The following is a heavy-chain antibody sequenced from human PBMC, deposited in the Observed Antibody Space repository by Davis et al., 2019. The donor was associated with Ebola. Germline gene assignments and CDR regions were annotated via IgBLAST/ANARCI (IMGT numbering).Heavy chain of an antibody. J-gene: IGHJ6*02. CDR2: IAYDSSSK. Sequence: GGSLRLSCAASGSIFSDYGMQWVRQAPGKGLEWVAVIAYDSSSKFYADSVKGRFTISRDNSKNSLYLQMNSLRAEDTAVYYCARVRHYGMDVWGQGTTVTVSS. CDR3: ARVRHYGMDV. CDR1: GSIFSDYG. V-gene: IGHV3-30*03.